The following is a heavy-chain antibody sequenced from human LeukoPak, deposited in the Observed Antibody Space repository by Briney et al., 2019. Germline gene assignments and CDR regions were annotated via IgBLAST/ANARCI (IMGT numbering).Heavy chain of an antibody. D-gene: IGHD2-2*01. V-gene: IGHV4-38-2*02. CDR1: GYSISSGYY. J-gene: IGHJ4*02. CDR3: ARGQSGGYCSSTSCGTFDY. Sequence: SETLSLTCNVSGYSISSGYYWGWIRQPPGKGLEWIGSIYHSGSTYYNPSLKSRVTISVDTSKNQFSLKLSSVTAADTAVYYCARGQSGGYCSSTSCGTFDYWGQGTLVTVSS. CDR2: IYHSGST.